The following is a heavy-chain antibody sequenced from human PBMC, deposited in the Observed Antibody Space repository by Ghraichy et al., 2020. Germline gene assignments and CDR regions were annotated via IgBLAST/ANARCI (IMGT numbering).Heavy chain of an antibody. D-gene: IGHD5-18*01. CDR2: ISSSSSSTI. CDR3: ARGRTWIQLWLHLFDY. V-gene: IGHV3-48*02. J-gene: IGHJ4*02. Sequence: GGSLRLSCAASGFTFSSYSMNWVRQAPGKGLEWVSYISSSSSSTIYYADSVKGRFTISRDNAKNSLYLQMNSLRDEDTAVYYCARGRTWIQLWLHLFDYWGQGTLVTVSS. CDR1: GFTFSSYS.